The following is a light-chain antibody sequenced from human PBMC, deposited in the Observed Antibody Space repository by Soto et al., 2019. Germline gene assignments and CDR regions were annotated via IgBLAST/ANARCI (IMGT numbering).Light chain of an antibody. CDR2: GAS. Sequence: EIVMTQSPATLSLSPGERAALSCRASQSINSELAWYQQKPGQPPRLLIYGASTSATVVPARFTGSESGSEFTLTITGLQSEDFAVYYCQQGHNWPLTFGQGTRLEI. CDR3: QQGHNWPLT. V-gene: IGKV3-15*01. CDR1: QSINSE. J-gene: IGKJ2*01.